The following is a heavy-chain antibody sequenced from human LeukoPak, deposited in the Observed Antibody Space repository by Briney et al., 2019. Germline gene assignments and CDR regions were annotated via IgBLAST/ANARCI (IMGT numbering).Heavy chain of an antibody. J-gene: IGHJ6*03. Sequence: SETLSLTCAVYGGSFSGYYWSWIRQPPGKGLEWIGEINHSGSTNYNPSLKSRVTISVDTSKNQFSLKLSSVTAADTAVYYCASDGGGYDNYYYYYMDVWGKGTTVTISS. CDR2: INHSGST. D-gene: IGHD5-12*01. V-gene: IGHV4-34*01. CDR1: GGSFSGYY. CDR3: ASDGGGYDNYYYYYMDV.